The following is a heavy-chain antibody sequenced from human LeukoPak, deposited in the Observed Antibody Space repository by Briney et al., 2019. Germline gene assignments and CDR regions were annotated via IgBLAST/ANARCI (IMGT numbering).Heavy chain of an antibody. V-gene: IGHV3-48*03. CDR3: ARDNNRAIPFDY. Sequence: PGGSLRLSCAASGFTFSSYEINWVRQAPGKGLEWVSYISSSGTTIYYADSVKGRFTIPRDNAKNSLYLQMNSLRAEDTAVYYCARDNNRAIPFDYWGQGTLVTVSS. D-gene: IGHD1-14*01. CDR2: ISSSGTTI. CDR1: GFTFSSYE. J-gene: IGHJ4*02.